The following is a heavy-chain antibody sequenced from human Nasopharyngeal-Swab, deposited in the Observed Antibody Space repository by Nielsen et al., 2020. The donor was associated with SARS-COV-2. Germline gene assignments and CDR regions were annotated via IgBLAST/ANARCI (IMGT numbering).Heavy chain of an antibody. D-gene: IGHD6-19*01. CDR2: IYPGDSDT. J-gene: IGHJ6*03. Sequence: GGSLRLSCKGSGYSFTSYWIGWVRQMPGKGLEWMGIIYPGDSDTRYSPSFQGQVTISADKSISTAYLQWSSLKASDTAMYYCARPSSGWYGGYYYYMDVWGKGTTVTVSS. V-gene: IGHV5-51*01. CDR1: GYSFTSYW. CDR3: ARPSSGWYGGYYYYMDV.